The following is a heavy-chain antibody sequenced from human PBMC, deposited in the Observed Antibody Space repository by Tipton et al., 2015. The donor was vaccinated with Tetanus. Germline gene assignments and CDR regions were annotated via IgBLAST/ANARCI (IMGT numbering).Heavy chain of an antibody. CDR2: IYPGDSDT. CDR1: GYIFNNYW. Sequence: QLVQSGGEVRKPGESLKISCKGSGYIFNNYWIGWVRQKPGKGLEWMGIIYPGDSDTRYSPSFQGQVTISVDKSINTAYLQWSSLKASDTSMFYCARAHCTDGVCNFDFWGQGALVTVAS. J-gene: IGHJ4*02. V-gene: IGHV5-51*01. CDR3: ARAHCTDGVCNFDF. D-gene: IGHD2-8*01.